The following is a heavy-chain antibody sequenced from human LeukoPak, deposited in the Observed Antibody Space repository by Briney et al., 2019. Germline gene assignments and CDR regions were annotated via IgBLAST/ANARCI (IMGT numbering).Heavy chain of an antibody. Sequence: SETLSLTCAVSGGSIISGGYSWSWIRPPPGKGLEWIGYIYHSGSTYYNPSLKSRVTISVDRSKNQFSLKLSSVTAADTAVYYCARELEGFDPWGQGTLVTVSS. CDR2: IYHSGST. V-gene: IGHV4-30-2*01. J-gene: IGHJ5*02. CDR1: GGSIISGGYS. CDR3: ARELEGFDP.